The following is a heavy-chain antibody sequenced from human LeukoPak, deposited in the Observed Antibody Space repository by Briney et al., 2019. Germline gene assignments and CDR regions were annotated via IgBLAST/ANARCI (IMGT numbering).Heavy chain of an antibody. Sequence: ASVKVSCKASGYTFTSYDINWVRQATGQGLEWMGWMNPNSGNTGYAQKFQGRVTMTRNTSISTAYMELSSLRSEDTAVYYCARVFYYDSSGYYYEEGYAFDIWGQGTMVTVSS. D-gene: IGHD3-22*01. CDR3: ARVFYYDSSGYYYEEGYAFDI. V-gene: IGHV1-8*01. CDR1: GYTFTSYD. J-gene: IGHJ3*02. CDR2: MNPNSGNT.